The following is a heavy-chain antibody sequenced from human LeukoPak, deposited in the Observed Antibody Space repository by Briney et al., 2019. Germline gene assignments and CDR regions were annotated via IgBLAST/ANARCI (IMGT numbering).Heavy chain of an antibody. CDR2: ISSSGSTT. J-gene: IGHJ5*02. CDR3: AHLGGNWFDP. V-gene: IGHV3-48*04. D-gene: IGHD3-16*01. CDR1: GFTFRSYS. Sequence: GGSLRLSCAASGFTFRSYSMNWVRQAPGKGLEWVSYISSSGSTTYYADSVKGRFTISRDNAKNSLYLQMNSLRAEDTAVYYCAHLGGNWFDPWGQGTLVTVSS.